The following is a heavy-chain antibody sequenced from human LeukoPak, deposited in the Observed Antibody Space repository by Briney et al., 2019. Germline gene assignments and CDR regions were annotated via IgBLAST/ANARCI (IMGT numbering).Heavy chain of an antibody. CDR1: GFTFSSYW. V-gene: IGHV3-7*01. CDR2: IKQDGSEK. J-gene: IGHJ6*03. CDR3: AKGSKAVLFTRDHYMDV. D-gene: IGHD6-19*01. Sequence: TGGSLRLSCAASGFTFSSYWMSWVRQAPGKGLEWVANIKQDGSEKYYVDSVKGRFTISRDNAKNSLYLQMNSLRAEDTAVYFCAKGSKAVLFTRDHYMDVWGKGTTVTISS.